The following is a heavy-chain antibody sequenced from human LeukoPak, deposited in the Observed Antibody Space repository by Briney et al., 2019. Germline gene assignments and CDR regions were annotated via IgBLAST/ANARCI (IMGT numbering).Heavy chain of an antibody. CDR3: ARVLYYGSGSYSNWFDP. J-gene: IGHJ5*02. CDR2: IYYSGST. Sequence: SQTLSLTCTVSGGSISSGDYYWSWIRQPPGKGLEWIGYIYYSGSTYYNPFLKSRVTISVDTSKNQFSLKLSSVTAADTAVYYCARVLYYGSGSYSNWFDPWGQGTLVTVSS. V-gene: IGHV4-30-4*01. D-gene: IGHD3-10*01. CDR1: GGSISSGDYY.